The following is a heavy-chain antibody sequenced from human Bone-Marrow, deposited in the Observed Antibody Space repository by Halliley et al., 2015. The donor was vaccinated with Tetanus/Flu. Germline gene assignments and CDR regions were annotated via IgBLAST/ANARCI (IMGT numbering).Heavy chain of an antibody. CDR2: INSDGTST. V-gene: IGHV3-74*01. J-gene: IGHJ3*02. Sequence: SLRLSCVASGFTFDDYGMHWVRQAPGKGLEWVSHINSDGTSTDYADSVQGRFTISRDNAKNTLYLQMNSLSAEDTAVYYCATGRSSSGYLGAFDIWGQGTMVTVSS. CDR3: ATGRSSSGYLGAFDI. CDR1: GFTFDDYG. D-gene: IGHD3-22*01.